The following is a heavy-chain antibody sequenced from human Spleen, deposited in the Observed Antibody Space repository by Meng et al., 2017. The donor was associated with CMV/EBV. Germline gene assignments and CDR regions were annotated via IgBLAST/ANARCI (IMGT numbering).Heavy chain of an antibody. Sequence: ASVKVSCKASGYTFTSYYIHWVRQAPGQGLEWMGLINPSGGTLSYAQKFQGRVTVTRDTSTSTVYMEVSSLRSEDTAIYFCARADGDLGGAIDYLGQGTLVTVSS. CDR3: ARADGDLGGAIDY. J-gene: IGHJ4*02. V-gene: IGHV1-46*01. D-gene: IGHD2-21*02. CDR1: GYTFTSYY. CDR2: INPSGGTL.